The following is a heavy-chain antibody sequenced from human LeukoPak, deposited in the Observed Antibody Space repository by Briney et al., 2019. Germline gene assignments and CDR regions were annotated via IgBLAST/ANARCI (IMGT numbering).Heavy chain of an antibody. CDR2: ISSSSSYI. Sequence: GGSLRLSCAASGFTFSSYSMNWVRQAPGKGLEWVSSISSSSSYIYYADSVKGRFTISRDNAKNSLYLQMNSLRAEDTAVYYCARDGPDIVVVVAATGVWFDPWGQGTLVTVSS. CDR3: ARDGPDIVVVVAATGVWFDP. J-gene: IGHJ5*02. CDR1: GFTFSSYS. V-gene: IGHV3-21*01. D-gene: IGHD2-15*01.